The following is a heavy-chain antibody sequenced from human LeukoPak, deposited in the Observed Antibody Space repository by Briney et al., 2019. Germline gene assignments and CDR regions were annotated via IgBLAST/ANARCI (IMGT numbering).Heavy chain of an antibody. D-gene: IGHD3-22*01. Sequence: SVKVSCKASGGTFSSYAISWVRQAPGQGLEWMGGIIPIFGTANYAQKFQGRVTITADESTSTAYMELSSLRSGDTAVYYCAREAAMVYYYDSSGQTEFDYWGQGTLVTVSS. J-gene: IGHJ4*02. CDR2: IIPIFGTA. V-gene: IGHV1-69*01. CDR3: AREAAMVYYYDSSGQTEFDY. CDR1: GGTFSSYA.